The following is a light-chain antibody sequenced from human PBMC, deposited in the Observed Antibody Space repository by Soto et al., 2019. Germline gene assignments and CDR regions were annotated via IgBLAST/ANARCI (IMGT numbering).Light chain of an antibody. CDR3: SSYTSGSALYV. CDR2: EVT. CDR1: NRDVGGYNS. Sequence: QSVLTQPASVSGSPGQSITISCTGTNRDVGGYNSVSWYQQHPGKAPKLMIYEVTNRPSGVSNRFSGSKSGNTASLTISGLQAEDEADYYCSSYTSGSALYVFGTGTKVTVL. V-gene: IGLV2-14*01. J-gene: IGLJ1*01.